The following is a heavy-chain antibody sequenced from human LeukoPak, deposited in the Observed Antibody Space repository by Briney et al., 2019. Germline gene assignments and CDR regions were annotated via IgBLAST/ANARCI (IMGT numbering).Heavy chain of an antibody. CDR3: ARTRPSIVVVPAAIDY. CDR1: GYSFTSYW. Sequence: GESLKISCKGSGYSFTSYWIGWVRQMPGKGLEWMGIIYPGDSDTRYSPSFQGQVTISADKSISTAYLQWSSLKASDTAMYYCARTRPSIVVVPAAIDYWGQGTLVTVSS. CDR2: IYPGDSDT. V-gene: IGHV5-51*01. J-gene: IGHJ4*02. D-gene: IGHD2-2*01.